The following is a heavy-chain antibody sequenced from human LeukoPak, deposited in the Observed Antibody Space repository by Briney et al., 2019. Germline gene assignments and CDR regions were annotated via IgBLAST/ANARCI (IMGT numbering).Heavy chain of an antibody. V-gene: IGHV1-2*02. Sequence: GASVKVSCKASGYTFTGYYMHWVRQAPGQGLEWMGWINPNSGGTNYAQKFQGRVTMTRDTSISTAYMELSRLRSDDTAVYYCARDRDDYSNGNWFDPWGQGTLVTVSS. CDR2: INPNSGGT. CDR3: ARDRDDYSNGNWFDP. CDR1: GYTFTGYY. J-gene: IGHJ5*02. D-gene: IGHD4-11*01.